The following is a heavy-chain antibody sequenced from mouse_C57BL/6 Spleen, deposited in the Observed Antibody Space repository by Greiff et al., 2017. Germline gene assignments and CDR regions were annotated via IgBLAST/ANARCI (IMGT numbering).Heavy chain of an antibody. CDR1: GFTFSDYG. CDR3: AKGRGYHYFDY. V-gene: IGHV5-17*01. Sequence: DVMLVESGGGLVKPGGSLKLSCAASGFTFSDYGMHWVRQAPEKGLEWVAYISSGSSTIYYADTVKGRFTISRDNAKNTLFLQMTSLRSEDTAIYDCAKGRGYHYFDYWGQGTTLTVAS. D-gene: IGHD2-2*01. J-gene: IGHJ2*01. CDR2: ISSGSSTI.